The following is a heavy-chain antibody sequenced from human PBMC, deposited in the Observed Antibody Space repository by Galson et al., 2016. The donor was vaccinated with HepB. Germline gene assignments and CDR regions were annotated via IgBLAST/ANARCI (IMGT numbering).Heavy chain of an antibody. Sequence: ETLSLTCAVSGGSINSSHWWSWVRQPPGKGLEWIGEIFHSDSTNYSPSLKSRVTLSVDKSKNHLSLRLNSVTAADTAVYYCARHFMSPTCYAHAFDIWGQGTMVTVSS. J-gene: IGHJ3*02. CDR1: GGSINSSHW. V-gene: IGHV4-4*02. CDR3: ARHFMSPTCYAHAFDI. D-gene: IGHD2-2*01. CDR2: IFHSDST.